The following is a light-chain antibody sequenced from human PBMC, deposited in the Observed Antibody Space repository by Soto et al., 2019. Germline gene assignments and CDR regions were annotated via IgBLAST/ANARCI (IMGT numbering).Light chain of an antibody. V-gene: IGLV1-47*01. CDR1: SSNIGSNY. CDR2: RNN. J-gene: IGLJ2*01. Sequence: HSVLTQPPSASGTPGQRVTISCSGSSSNIGSNYVYWYQQLPGTAPKLLIYRNNQRPSGVPDRFSGSKSGTSASLAISGLRSEDEADYYCAAWDDSLSVLVFGGGTKLTVL. CDR3: AAWDDSLSVLV.